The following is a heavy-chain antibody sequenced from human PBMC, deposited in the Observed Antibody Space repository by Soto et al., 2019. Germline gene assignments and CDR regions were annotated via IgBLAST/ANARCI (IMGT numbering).Heavy chain of an antibody. CDR1: GFTFSSYE. J-gene: IGHJ4*02. V-gene: IGHV3-48*03. CDR3: ARDSAFGEYSDY. CDR2: ISGSGRTM. Sequence: PGGSLRLSCAASGFTFSSYEMKWVRQAPGKGLEWVAHISGSGRTMYNADSVKGRITISRDNAKNSVYLQMNSLRAEDTAVYYCARDSAFGEYSDYWGQGTLVTVSS. D-gene: IGHD3-10*01.